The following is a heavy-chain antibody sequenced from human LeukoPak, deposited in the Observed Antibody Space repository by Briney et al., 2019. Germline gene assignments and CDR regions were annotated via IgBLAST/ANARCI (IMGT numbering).Heavy chain of an antibody. CDR2: IYYSGST. J-gene: IGHJ4*02. CDR3: ARPGNDYVWGSPYYFDY. V-gene: IGHV4-39*01. D-gene: IGHD3-16*01. CDR1: GGSISSSSYS. Sequence: SETLSLTCSVSGGSISSSSYSWGWIRQPPGKGLEWIGSIYYSGSTYYNPSLKNRVTISVDTSKNQFSLKLSSVTAADTAVYYCARPGNDYVWGSPYYFDYWGQGTLVTVSS.